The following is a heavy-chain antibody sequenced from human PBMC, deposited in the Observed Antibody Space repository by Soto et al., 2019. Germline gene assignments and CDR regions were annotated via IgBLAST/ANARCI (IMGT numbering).Heavy chain of an antibody. CDR1: GFNFDKYG. J-gene: IGHJ4*02. CDR2: ITYDGSFQ. V-gene: IGHV3-30*18. Sequence: PGGSLRLSCQASGFNFDKYGMHWVRQAPGKGLEWGAVITYDGSFQYYADSVKGRFTISRDNSKNTLSLHLNTLKPEDTAVYHCAKDRVGGTFYTPLAFWGQGTLVTVSS. D-gene: IGHD1-7*01. CDR3: AKDRVGGTFYTPLAF.